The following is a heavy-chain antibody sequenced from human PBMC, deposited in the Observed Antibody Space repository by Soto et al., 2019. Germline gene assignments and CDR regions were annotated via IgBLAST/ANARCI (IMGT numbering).Heavy chain of an antibody. CDR3: ASDRPPAYYDFSSGYSGMDV. Sequence: GASVKVSCKASGYTFTSYGISWVRQAPGQGLEWMGWISAYNGNTNYAQKLQGRVTMTTDTSTSTAYMELRSLRSDDTAVYYCASDRPPAYYDFSSGYSGMDVWGQGTTLTGSS. CDR1: GYTFTSYG. D-gene: IGHD3-3*01. J-gene: IGHJ6*02. V-gene: IGHV1-18*01. CDR2: ISAYNGNT.